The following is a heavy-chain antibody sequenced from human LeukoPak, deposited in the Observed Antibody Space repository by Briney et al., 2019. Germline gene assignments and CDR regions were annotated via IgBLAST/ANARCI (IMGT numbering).Heavy chain of an antibody. CDR1: GYTFTGYY. CDR3: ARDPSNSGYDYLYYFDY. J-gene: IGHJ4*02. CDR2: INPDNGGT. Sequence: ASVKVSCKASGYTFTGYYMHWVRQAPGQGLEWMGWINPDNGGTDYAQKFQGRVTMTRDMSISTAYMELSRLRSDDTAVYYCARDPSNSGYDYLYYFDYWGQGTLVTVSS. V-gene: IGHV1-2*02. D-gene: IGHD5-12*01.